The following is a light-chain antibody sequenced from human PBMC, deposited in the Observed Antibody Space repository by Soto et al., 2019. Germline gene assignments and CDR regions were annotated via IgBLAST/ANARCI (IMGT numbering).Light chain of an antibody. V-gene: IGLV1-51*02. J-gene: IGLJ2*01. CDR1: SSNIGNNY. CDR2: ENN. CDR3: GTWDSSLSAVV. Sequence: QSVLTQPPSVSAAPGQKVTISCSGSSSNIGNNYVSWYQQFQGTAPKLLIYENNKRPSGIPDRFSCSKSGTSATLGITGLQTGDEADYYCGTWDSSLSAVVFGGGTKLTVL.